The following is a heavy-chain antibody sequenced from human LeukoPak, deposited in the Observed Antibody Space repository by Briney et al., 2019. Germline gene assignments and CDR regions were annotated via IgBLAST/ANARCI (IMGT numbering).Heavy chain of an antibody. CDR2: ISYDGSNK. J-gene: IGHJ4*02. CDR3: AKGKIAAAAIDY. V-gene: IGHV3-30*18. Sequence: GALRLSCAASGFSFSSYGMHWVCQAPGKGLEWVAVISYDGSNKYYADSVKGRFTISRDNSKNTLYLQMNSLRAEDTAVYYCAKGKIAAAAIDYWGQGTLVTVSS. CDR1: GFSFSSYG. D-gene: IGHD6-13*01.